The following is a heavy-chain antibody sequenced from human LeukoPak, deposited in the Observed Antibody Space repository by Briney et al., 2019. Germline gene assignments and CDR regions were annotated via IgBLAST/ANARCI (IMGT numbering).Heavy chain of an antibody. CDR1: GFTFSSYA. CDR3: AKAVGYNTYWYFDL. D-gene: IGHD5-24*01. Sequence: PGGSLRLSCAAFGFTFSSYAMNWVRQAPGKGLEWVSALSGSGGTTNYANSVKGRFTISRSNSKNTLYLQMNNLSVDDTAVYYCAKAVGYNTYWYFDLWGRGTLVTVSS. V-gene: IGHV3-23*01. CDR2: LSGSGGTT. J-gene: IGHJ2*01.